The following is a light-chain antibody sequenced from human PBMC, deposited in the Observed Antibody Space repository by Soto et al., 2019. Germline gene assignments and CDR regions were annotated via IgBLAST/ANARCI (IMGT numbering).Light chain of an antibody. Sequence: QSVLTQPASVSGSPGQSITISCTGTSSDVGAYNYVSWYQHHPGKAPKLMISEVSNRPSGVSNRFSGSKSGNTASLTISGLQADDEADYYCSSYTSSSSVVFGGGTQLTVL. V-gene: IGLV2-14*01. CDR2: EVS. CDR1: SSDVGAYNY. J-gene: IGLJ2*01. CDR3: SSYTSSSSVV.